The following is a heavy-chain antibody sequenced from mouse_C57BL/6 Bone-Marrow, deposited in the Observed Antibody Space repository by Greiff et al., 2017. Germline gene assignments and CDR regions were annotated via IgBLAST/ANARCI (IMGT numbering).Heavy chain of an antibody. CDR1: GYAFSSSW. Sequence: QVQLQQPGPELVKPGASVKISCKASGYAFSSSWMNWVKQRPGKGLEWIGRIYPGDGDTNYNGKFKGKATLTTDKSSSTAYLQLSNLTSEDSAVYFCARSGYYYGSIYYAMDYWGQGTSVTVSS. D-gene: IGHD1-1*01. J-gene: IGHJ4*01. CDR3: ARSGYYYGSIYYAMDY. V-gene: IGHV1-82*01. CDR2: IYPGDGDT.